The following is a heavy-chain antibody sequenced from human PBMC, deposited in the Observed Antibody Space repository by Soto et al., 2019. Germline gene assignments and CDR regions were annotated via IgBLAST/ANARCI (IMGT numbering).Heavy chain of an antibody. D-gene: IGHD6-13*01. J-gene: IGHJ4*02. V-gene: IGHV3-23*01. CDR2: ISGSGGST. CDR3: GKDLLVPRYHDC. Sequence: GGPLRLPCTASGFTFSSIALTWVARAPGKGLEWVSAISGSGGSTYYADSVKGRFTISRDNSKNTLYLQINSLRAEDTAVYYCGKDLLVPRYHDCWGQVTLVAVSA. CDR1: GFTFSSIA.